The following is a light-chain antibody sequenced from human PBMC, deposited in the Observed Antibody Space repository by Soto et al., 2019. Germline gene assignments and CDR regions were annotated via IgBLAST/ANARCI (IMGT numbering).Light chain of an antibody. CDR1: QSISNN. CDR3: QRYNNWLT. J-gene: IGKJ1*01. Sequence: EIVMTQSPATLSVSPGERATLSCRASQSISNNLAWYQQKRGQAPRLLIYGASTRATGIPARFSGSGSGTLITLTSSSLQAEDVAFYYCQRYNNWLTFGRGTKVEI. V-gene: IGKV3-15*01. CDR2: GAS.